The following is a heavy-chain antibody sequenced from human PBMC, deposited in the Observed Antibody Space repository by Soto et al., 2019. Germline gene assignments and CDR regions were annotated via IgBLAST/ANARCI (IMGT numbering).Heavy chain of an antibody. J-gene: IGHJ4*02. CDR3: ARRQSWLRFFGLDY. CDR2: INHSGST. Sequence: SETLSLTCAVYGGSFSGYYWSWIRQPPGKGLEWIGEINHSGSTNYNPSLKSRVTISVDTSKNQFSLKLSSVTAADTAVYYCARRQSWLRFFGLDYWGQGTLVTVSS. D-gene: IGHD5-12*01. V-gene: IGHV4-34*01. CDR1: GGSFSGYY.